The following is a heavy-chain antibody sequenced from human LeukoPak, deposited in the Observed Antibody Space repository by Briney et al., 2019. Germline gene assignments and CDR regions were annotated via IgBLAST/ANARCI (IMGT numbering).Heavy chain of an antibody. J-gene: IGHJ3*02. CDR3: ARSMRAYSSGWTPFDAFDI. CDR2: IIPIFGTA. CDR1: VCTVSSYA. V-gene: IGHV1-69*13. Sequence: GASVKVSCKASVCTVSSYAISWVRQAPGPGREWLGGIIPIFGTATYAQKCQGRVTITADESTSTAYMELSSLRSEDTAVYYCARSMRAYSSGWTPFDAFDIWGQGTMVTVSS. D-gene: IGHD6-19*01.